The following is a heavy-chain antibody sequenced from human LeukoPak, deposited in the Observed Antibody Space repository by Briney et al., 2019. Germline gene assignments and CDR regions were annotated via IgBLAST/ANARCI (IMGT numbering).Heavy chain of an antibody. CDR3: ATTRRGYCSGGSCYSYYYYGMDV. J-gene: IGHJ6*04. Sequence: PGRSLRLSCAASGFTFSSYGMHWVRQAPGKGLEWVAVISYDGSNKYYADSVKGRFTISRDNSKNTPYLQMNSLRAEDTAVYYCATTRRGYCSGGSCYSYYYYGMDVWGKGTTVTVSS. D-gene: IGHD2-15*01. CDR1: GFTFSSYG. CDR2: ISYDGSNK. V-gene: IGHV3-30*03.